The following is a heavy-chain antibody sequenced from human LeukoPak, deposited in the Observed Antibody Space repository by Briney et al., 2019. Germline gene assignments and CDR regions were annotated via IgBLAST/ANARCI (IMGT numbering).Heavy chain of an antibody. CDR1: VYTFTSYE. D-gene: IGHD6-13*01. V-gene: IGHV1-8*01. Sequence: ASVKVSCKASVYTFTSYEINWVRQATGQGLEWMGWRNPNSGNTGYAQKFQGRVTMTRNTSISTAYMELSSLRSEDTAVYYCARGRYSSSWHFDYWGQGTLVTVSS. J-gene: IGHJ4*02. CDR3: ARGRYSSSWHFDY. CDR2: RNPNSGNT.